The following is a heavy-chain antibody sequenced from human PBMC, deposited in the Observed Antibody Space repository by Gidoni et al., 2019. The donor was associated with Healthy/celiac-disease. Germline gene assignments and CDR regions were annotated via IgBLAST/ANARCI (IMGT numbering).Heavy chain of an antibody. CDR2: IRSKAYGGTT. CDR3: TRDGSGSYYAFDI. V-gene: IGHV3-49*04. J-gene: IGHJ3*02. Sequence: EVQLVESGGGLVQPGRSLRLSCTASGFTFGDYAMSWVRQAPGKGLEWVGFIRSKAYGGTTEYAASVKGRFTISRDDSKSIAYLQMNSLKTEDTAVYYCTRDGSGSYYAFDIWGQGTMVTVSS. D-gene: IGHD3-10*01. CDR1: GFTFGDYA.